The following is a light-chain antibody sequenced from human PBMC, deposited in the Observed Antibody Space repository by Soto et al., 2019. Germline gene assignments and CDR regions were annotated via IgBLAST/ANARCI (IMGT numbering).Light chain of an antibody. Sequence: EIVMTQSPATLSVSPGERATLSCRASQSVNSNYLAWYQQKPGQAPGLLLSGISKRATDIPDRFSGTGSGTEFTHTSSSRQPENSANYYCQQQGQGPITGGQGTRLE. CDR2: GIS. J-gene: IGKJ5*01. CDR3: QQQGQGPIT. CDR1: QSVNSN. V-gene: IGKV3D-15*01.